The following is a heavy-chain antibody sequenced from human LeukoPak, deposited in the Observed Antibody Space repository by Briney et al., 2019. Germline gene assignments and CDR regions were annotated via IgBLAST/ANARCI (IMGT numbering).Heavy chain of an antibody. CDR1: GYSISIGYY. V-gene: IGHV4-38-2*02. CDR2: IYHSGST. Sequence: SGTLSLTCAVSGYSISIGYYWGWIRQPPGKGLEWIGIIYHSGSTYYNPSLKSRVTISVDTSKNQFSLKLSSVTAADTAVYYCARDRGSLGYCSSTSCYGVDPWGQGTLVTVSS. CDR3: ARDRGSLGYCSSTSCYGVDP. J-gene: IGHJ5*02. D-gene: IGHD2-2*01.